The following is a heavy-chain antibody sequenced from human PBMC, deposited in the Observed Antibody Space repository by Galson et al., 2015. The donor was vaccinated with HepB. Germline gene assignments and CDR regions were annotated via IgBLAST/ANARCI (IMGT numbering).Heavy chain of an antibody. J-gene: IGHJ4*02. Sequence: SLRLSCAASGFTFSSYGMHWVRQAPGKGLEWVAVIWYDGSNKYYADSVKGRFTISRDNSKNTLYLQMNSLRAEDTAVYYCARDRRGGYCGGDCYSAPTDWGQGTLVTVSS. CDR1: GFTFSSYG. V-gene: IGHV3-33*08. D-gene: IGHD2-21*02. CDR2: IWYDGSNK. CDR3: ARDRRGGYCGGDCYSAPTD.